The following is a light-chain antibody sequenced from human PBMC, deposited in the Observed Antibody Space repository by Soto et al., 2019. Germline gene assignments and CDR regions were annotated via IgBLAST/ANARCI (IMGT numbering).Light chain of an antibody. J-gene: IGKJ4*01. V-gene: IGKV3D-15*01. CDR1: QSVNSY. CDR3: QQYDDWPPLT. CDR2: GAS. Sequence: EIVMTQSPATLSLSPGERATLSCRASQSVNSYLAWYQQKPGQAPRLLIFGASYRATGIPARFSGSGSGTDFNLTISSLQSEDFAVYFCQQYDDWPPLTFGAGTKVDIK.